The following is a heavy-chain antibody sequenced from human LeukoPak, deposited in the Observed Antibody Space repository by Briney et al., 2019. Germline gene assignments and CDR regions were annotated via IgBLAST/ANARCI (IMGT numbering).Heavy chain of an antibody. Sequence: PGGSLRLSCAASGFTFSDYWMSWVRQVPGKGLEWVADIKKDGSEKNEVDSVKGRFTISRDNAKNSLYLQINSLRAEDTAVYYCVGARDCGRTSCYFFDYWGQGTLVTVSS. CDR1: GFTFSDYW. D-gene: IGHD2-2*01. V-gene: IGHV3-7*01. J-gene: IGHJ4*02. CDR2: IKKDGSEK. CDR3: VGARDCGRTSCYFFDY.